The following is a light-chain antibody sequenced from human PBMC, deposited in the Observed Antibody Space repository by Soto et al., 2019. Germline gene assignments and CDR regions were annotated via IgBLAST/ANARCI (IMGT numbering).Light chain of an antibody. CDR1: QSVSSSY. V-gene: IGKV3D-20*02. J-gene: IGKJ5*01. CDR3: QQSSNWPPIN. CDR2: SAS. Sequence: EIVLTQSPGTLSFSPGERATLSCRASQSVSSSYLAWYQQKPGQAPRLLIYSASNRAAGVPDRFSGSGSGADFSLTIDSLEPEDSAVYYCQQSSNWPPINFGQGTRLEIK.